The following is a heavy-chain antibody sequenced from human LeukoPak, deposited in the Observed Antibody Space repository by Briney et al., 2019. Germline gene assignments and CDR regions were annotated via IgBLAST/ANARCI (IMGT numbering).Heavy chain of an antibody. Sequence: ASVNVSCKASGYTFTGYYIHWVRQAPGQGLEWMGWINSKSGGTKYAQKFQGRVTMTRDTSISTAYMELSSLRSDDTAVYYCARGDIYWDYWGQGTQVTVSS. CDR2: INSKSGGT. CDR1: GYTFTGYY. J-gene: IGHJ4*02. D-gene: IGHD2-15*01. V-gene: IGHV1-2*02. CDR3: ARGDIYWDY.